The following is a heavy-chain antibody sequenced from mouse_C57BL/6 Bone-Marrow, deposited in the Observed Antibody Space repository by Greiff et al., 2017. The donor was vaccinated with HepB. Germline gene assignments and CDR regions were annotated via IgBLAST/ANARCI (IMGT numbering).Heavy chain of an antibody. J-gene: IGHJ1*03. D-gene: IGHD1-1*01. CDR2: IYPGGGYT. Sequence: LEESGAELVRPGTSVKMSCKASGYTFTNYWIGWAKQRPGHGLEWIGDIYPGGGYTNYNEKFKGKATLTADKSSSTAYMQFSSLTSEDSAIYYCARLVITTVVATDWYFDVWGTGTTVTVSS. CDR3: ARLVITTVVATDWYFDV. V-gene: IGHV1-63*01. CDR1: GYTFTNYW.